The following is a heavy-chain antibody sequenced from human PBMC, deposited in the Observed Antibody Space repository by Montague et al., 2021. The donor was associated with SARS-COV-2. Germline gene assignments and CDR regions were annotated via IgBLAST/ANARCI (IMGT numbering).Heavy chain of an antibody. CDR2: MHYSGAT. Sequence: SKTLSLTCSVSGGSLETSGYYWGWVRQPPGKGLEWIVSMHYSGATFYNPSLKSRVTMSLDTSKNHFSLNLTSVTAADTAVYFCARDSKGGRQLGNWFDPWGQGTLVTVSS. V-gene: IGHV4-39*07. D-gene: IGHD6-13*01. CDR1: GGSLETSGYY. J-gene: IGHJ5*02. CDR3: ARDSKGGRQLGNWFDP.